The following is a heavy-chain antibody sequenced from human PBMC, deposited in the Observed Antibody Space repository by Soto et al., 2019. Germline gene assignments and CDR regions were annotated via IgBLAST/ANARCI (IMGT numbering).Heavy chain of an antibody. CDR2: INSWTDGGRV. Sequence: EVPLVESGGALVKPGESLTLSCAASGFTFNSAWMTWVRQAPGKGLEWVGRINSWTDGGRVDTAAPVKGRFTISRDDAKNTFYLQMNSLTSEDTAVYYCTTWRREKPFHSVSCYGDGASWGHGTLVTVYS. D-gene: IGHD3-22*01. V-gene: IGHV3-15*02. CDR3: TTWRREKPFHSVSCYGDGAS. CDR1: GFTFNSAW. J-gene: IGHJ5*01.